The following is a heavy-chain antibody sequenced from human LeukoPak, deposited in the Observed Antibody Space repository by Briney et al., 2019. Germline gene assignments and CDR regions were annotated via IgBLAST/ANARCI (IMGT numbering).Heavy chain of an antibody. D-gene: IGHD2-2*01. Sequence: PSQTLSLTCTVSGGSISSYYWSLIRQPPGKGLEWIGYIYYSGSTNYNPSLKSRVTISVDTSKNQFSLKLSSVTAADTAVYYCARGGSVVVVPAAIRSHYYYYMDVWGKGTTVTVSS. CDR3: ARGGSVVVVPAAIRSHYYYYMDV. J-gene: IGHJ6*03. CDR1: GGSISSYY. CDR2: IYYSGST. V-gene: IGHV4-59*01.